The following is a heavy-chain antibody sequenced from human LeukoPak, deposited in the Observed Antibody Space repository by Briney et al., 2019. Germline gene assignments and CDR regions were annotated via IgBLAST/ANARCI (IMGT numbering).Heavy chain of an antibody. D-gene: IGHD3-3*01. V-gene: IGHV3-7*01. CDR2: IKQDGSEK. Sequence: GGSLRLSCAASGFTFSSYAMSWVRQAPGKGLEWVANIKQDGSEKYYVDSVKGRFTISRDNAKNSLYLQMNSLRAEDTAVYYCARVDRFLEWLSFDYWGQGTLVTVSS. CDR1: GFTFSSYA. J-gene: IGHJ4*02. CDR3: ARVDRFLEWLSFDY.